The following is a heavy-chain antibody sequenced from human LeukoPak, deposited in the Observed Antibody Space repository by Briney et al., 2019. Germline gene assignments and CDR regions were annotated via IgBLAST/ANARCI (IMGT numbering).Heavy chain of an antibody. CDR2: IKQDGSEK. D-gene: IGHD5-12*01. CDR1: GFTFSSQW. CDR3: ARDFPSGYDYGDTKQSPDY. Sequence: GGSLRLSCAASGFTFSSQWMSWVRQAPGKGLEWVANIKQDGSEKYYVDSVKGRFTISRDNAKNSLYLQMNSLRAEDTAVYYCARDFPSGYDYGDTKQSPDYWGQGTLVTVSS. V-gene: IGHV3-7*01. J-gene: IGHJ4*02.